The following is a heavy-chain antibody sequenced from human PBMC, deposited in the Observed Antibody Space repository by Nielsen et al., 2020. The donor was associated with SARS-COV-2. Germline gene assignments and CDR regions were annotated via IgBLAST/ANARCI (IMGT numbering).Heavy chain of an antibody. D-gene: IGHD3-9*01. CDR3: ARLVATTLRYFDWVAYFDY. V-gene: IGHV4-39*01. CDR1: GGSISSSSYY. CDR2: IYYSGST. J-gene: IGHJ4*02. Sequence: GSLRLSCTVSGGSISSSSYYWGWIRQPPGKGLEWIGSIYYSGSTYYNPSLKSRVTISVDTSKNQFSLKLSSVTAADTAVYYCARLVATTLRYFDWVAYFDYWGQGTLVTVSS.